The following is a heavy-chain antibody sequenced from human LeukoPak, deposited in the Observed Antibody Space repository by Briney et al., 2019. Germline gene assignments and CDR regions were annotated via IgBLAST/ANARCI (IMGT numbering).Heavy chain of an antibody. CDR1: GGTFSSYA. D-gene: IGHD2-15*01. CDR2: IIPIFGTA. J-gene: IGHJ4*02. V-gene: IGHV1-69*13. Sequence: ASVKVSFKASGGTFSSYAISWVRQAPGQGLEWMGGIIPIFGTANYAQKFQGRVTITADESTSTAYMELSSLRSEDTAVYYCARALAALGAFDYWGQGTLVTVSS. CDR3: ARALAALGAFDY.